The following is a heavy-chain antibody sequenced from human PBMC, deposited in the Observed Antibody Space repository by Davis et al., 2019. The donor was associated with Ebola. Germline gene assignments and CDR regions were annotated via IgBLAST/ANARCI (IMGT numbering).Heavy chain of an antibody. CDR2: IYYSGST. J-gene: IGHJ4*01. V-gene: IGHV4-39*07. D-gene: IGHD2-15*01. CDR3: ARSKAGGGFCSGGSCYSGVFDS. CDR1: GGSISSSSYY. Sequence: SETLSLTCTVSGGSISSSSYYWGWIRQPPGKGLEWIGSIYYSGSTNYNPSLKSRVTISVDTSKNQFSLKLSSVTAADTAVYSCARSKAGGGFCSGGSCYSGVFDSWGQGILVTVSS.